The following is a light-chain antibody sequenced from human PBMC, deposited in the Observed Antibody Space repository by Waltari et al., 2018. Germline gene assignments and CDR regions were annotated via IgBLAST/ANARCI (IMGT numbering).Light chain of an antibody. Sequence: DIQMTQSPPSLSASVGDKVTITCHASQGISRWLAWYQQKPVKAPKPLIYAASSLESWVPARFSGSGSGTDYTLTISSLQPEDFSTYYCQQYDDLPLTFGQGTKVEIK. V-gene: IGKV1D-16*01. CDR1: QGISRW. CDR2: AAS. CDR3: QQYDDLPLT. J-gene: IGKJ1*01.